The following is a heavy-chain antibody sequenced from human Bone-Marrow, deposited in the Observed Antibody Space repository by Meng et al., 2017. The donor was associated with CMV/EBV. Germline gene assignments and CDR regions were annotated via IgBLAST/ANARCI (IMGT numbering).Heavy chain of an antibody. CDR2: IYYSGST. D-gene: IGHD6-19*01. CDR3: ASDSSGYYFFDS. CDR1: GGSISSSSYY. Sequence: GSLRLSCTVSGGSISSSSYYWAWIRQPPGKGLEWIGSIYYSGSTYYNPSLKSRVTMSVDTCKNQFSLKLSSVTAADTAVFYCASDSSGYYFFDSWGQGTLVTVSS. J-gene: IGHJ4*02. V-gene: IGHV4-39*01.